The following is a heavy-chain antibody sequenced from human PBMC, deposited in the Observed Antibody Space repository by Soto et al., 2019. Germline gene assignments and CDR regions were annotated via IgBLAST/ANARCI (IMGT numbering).Heavy chain of an antibody. CDR1: GFTFSSYS. CDR2: ISSSSSYR. Sequence: EVQLVESGGGLVKPGGSLRLSCAASGFTFSSYSMNWVRQAPGKGLEWVSSISSSSSYRYYADSVKGRFTISRDNAKNSLYLQRNGLRAEDTAVYYGARGPAPDYGVKTYWYFDLWGRGTLVSVSS. V-gene: IGHV3-21*01. CDR3: ARGPAPDYGVKTYWYFDL. J-gene: IGHJ2*01. D-gene: IGHD4-17*01.